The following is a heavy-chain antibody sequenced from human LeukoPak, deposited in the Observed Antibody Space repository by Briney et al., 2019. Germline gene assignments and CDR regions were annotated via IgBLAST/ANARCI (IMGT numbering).Heavy chain of an antibody. CDR3: ARETVIVGVAP. Sequence: GGSLRLSCAASGFTFSDYYMNWVRQAPGKGLEWVSSISSSSTFKYYADSVKGRFTISRDNAKNSLFLQMNSLRAEDTAVYYCARETVIVGVAPWGQGTLVTVSS. D-gene: IGHD1-26*01. J-gene: IGHJ5*02. V-gene: IGHV3-21*01. CDR1: GFTFSDYY. CDR2: ISSSSTFK.